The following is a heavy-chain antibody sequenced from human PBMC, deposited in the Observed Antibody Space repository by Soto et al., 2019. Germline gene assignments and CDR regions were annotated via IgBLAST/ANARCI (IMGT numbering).Heavy chain of an antibody. D-gene: IGHD2-21*02. CDR2: IYYSGST. CDR1: CGSISSGDYY. CDR3: ARGGSVTDDFDY. Sequence: SETLSLTCTVSCGSISSGDYYWSWIRQPPGKGLEWIGYIYYSGSTYYNPSLKSRVTISVDTSKNQFSLKLSSVTAADTAVYYCARGGSVTDDFDYWGQGTLVTVSS. V-gene: IGHV4-30-4*01. J-gene: IGHJ4*02.